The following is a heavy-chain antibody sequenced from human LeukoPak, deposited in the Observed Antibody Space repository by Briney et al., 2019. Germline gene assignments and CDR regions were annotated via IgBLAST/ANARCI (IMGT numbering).Heavy chain of an antibody. CDR1: VDSFSGHY. J-gene: IGHJ4*02. V-gene: IGHV4-34*01. D-gene: IGHD2-2*01. CDR3: ARSPATSWSNFDY. Sequence: SETLSLTCAVYVDSFSGHYWTWIRQPPGKGLEWIGEIHHSGSTNYRLSLKSRVSISVDRSKNQFSLKLTSVTAADTAVYYCARSPATSWSNFDYWGQGTLVTVSS. CDR2: IHHSGST.